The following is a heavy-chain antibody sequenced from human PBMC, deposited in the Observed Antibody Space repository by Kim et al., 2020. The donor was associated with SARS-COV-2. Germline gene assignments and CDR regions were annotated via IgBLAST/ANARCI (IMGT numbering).Heavy chain of an antibody. CDR2: T. Sequence: TMYNPSLKSRVTMSVDTSTNQFSLRLRSVTTADTAVYYCARGNSDAFDLWGQGARVTVSS. V-gene: IGHV4-59*09. J-gene: IGHJ3*01. CDR3: ARGNSDAFDL.